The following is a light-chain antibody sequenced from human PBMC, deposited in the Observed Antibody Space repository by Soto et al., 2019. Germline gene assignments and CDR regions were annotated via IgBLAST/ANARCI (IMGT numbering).Light chain of an antibody. V-gene: IGKV3-15*01. Sequence: VMTQSAATLSVSPGERATLSCWASETVATNLAWYQQKPGQAPRLLISGASTRAAGIPDRFRGSGSGTEFTLTISNLRSEDSAIYYCQQYFEWPPMTFGQGTKADIK. CDR1: ETVATN. J-gene: IGKJ1*01. CDR2: GAS. CDR3: QQYFEWPPMT.